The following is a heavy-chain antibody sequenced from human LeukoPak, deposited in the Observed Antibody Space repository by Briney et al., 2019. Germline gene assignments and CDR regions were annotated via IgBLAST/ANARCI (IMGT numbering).Heavy chain of an antibody. CDR1: GGSISSGSYY. D-gene: IGHD4-17*01. CDR2: IYYSGST. V-gene: IGHV4-39*07. J-gene: IGHJ1*01. Sequence: SETLSLTWTVSGGSISSGSYYWGWIRQPRGRGWEGIGSIYYSGSTYYNPSIKSRVTISVVTSKNQFSLKLSSVTAADTAVYYCARLKGYYGDYNFLAEYFQHWGQGTLVTVSS. CDR3: ARLKGYYGDYNFLAEYFQH.